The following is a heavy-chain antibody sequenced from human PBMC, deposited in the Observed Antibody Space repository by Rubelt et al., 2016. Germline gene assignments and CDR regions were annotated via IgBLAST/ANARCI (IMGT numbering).Heavy chain of an antibody. CDR1: GYTFTSYG. D-gene: IGHD6-13*01. Sequence: QVQLVQSGAEVKKPGASVKVSCKASGYTFTSYGISWVRQAPGQGLEWMGWISAYNGNTNYAQKHQGRVTMTTDTSTSTAYMERRSLRSDDTAVYYCARVISGVEYSSSWHFDYWGQGTLVTVSS. J-gene: IGHJ4*02. V-gene: IGHV1-18*01. CDR3: ARVISGVEYSSSWHFDY. CDR2: ISAYNGNT.